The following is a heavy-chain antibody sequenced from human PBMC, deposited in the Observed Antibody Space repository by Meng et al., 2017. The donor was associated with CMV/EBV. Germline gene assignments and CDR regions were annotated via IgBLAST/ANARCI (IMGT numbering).Heavy chain of an antibody. D-gene: IGHD6-19*01. V-gene: IGHV3-30-3*01. CDR2: ISYDGSNK. J-gene: IGHJ4*02. CDR3: ARGSVAGFDY. CDR1: GFTFSSYA. Sequence: QVRVGGLGGGWVQPGRSLRLSCAASGFTFSSYAMHWVRQAPGKGLEWVAVISYDGSNKYYADSVKGRFTISRDNSKNTLYLQMNSLRAEDTAVYYCARGSVAGFDYWGQGTLVTVSS.